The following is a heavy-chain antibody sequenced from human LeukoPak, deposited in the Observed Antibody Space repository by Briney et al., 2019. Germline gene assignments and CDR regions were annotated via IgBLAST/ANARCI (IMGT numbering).Heavy chain of an antibody. CDR1: GFTFSSYS. Sequence: GGSLRRSCAASGFTFSSYSMNRVRQAPGQGLEWVSFISISSSAIDYADSVKGRFTISRDNAKNSLYLQMNSLRAEDTAVYYCARCDFWSGYYSFDYWGQGTLVTVSS. V-gene: IGHV3-48*01. J-gene: IGHJ4*02. CDR3: ARCDFWSGYYSFDY. CDR2: ISISSSAI. D-gene: IGHD3-3*01.